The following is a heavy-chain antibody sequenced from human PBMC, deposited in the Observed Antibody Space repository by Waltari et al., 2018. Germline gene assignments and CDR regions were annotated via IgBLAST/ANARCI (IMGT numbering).Heavy chain of an antibody. V-gene: IGHV3-7*01. Sequence: EVQLVESGGGLVQPGGSLRLSCAASGFTFSSYWMSWVRQAPGKGLEWMANIKQDGSEKYDVDTVKGRFTISRDNAKNSLYLQMNSLRAEDTAVYYCAREASLAVASHYYFDYWGQGTLVTVSS. J-gene: IGHJ4*02. D-gene: IGHD6-19*01. CDR3: AREASLAVASHYYFDY. CDR2: IKQDGSEK. CDR1: GFTFSSYW.